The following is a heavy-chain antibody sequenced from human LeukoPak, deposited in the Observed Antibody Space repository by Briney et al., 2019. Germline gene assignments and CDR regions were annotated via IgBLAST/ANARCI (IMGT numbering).Heavy chain of an antibody. CDR1: GYTFTGYY. J-gene: IGHJ3*02. D-gene: IGHD4-17*01. V-gene: IGHV1-2*02. CDR3: ARVRGTVGPRAFDI. Sequence: GASVKVSCKASGYTFTGYYMHWVRPAPGQGLEWMGWINPNSGGTNYAQKFQGRVTMTRDTSISTAYMELSRLRSDDTAVYYCARVRGTVGPRAFDIWGQGTMVTVSS. CDR2: INPNSGGT.